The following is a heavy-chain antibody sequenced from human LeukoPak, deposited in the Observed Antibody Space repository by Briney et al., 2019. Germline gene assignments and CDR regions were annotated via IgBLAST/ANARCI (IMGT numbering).Heavy chain of an antibody. CDR2: IYTSGGT. J-gene: IGHJ3*02. Sequence: SETLSLTCTVSGGSISSGSYYWSWIRQPAGKGLEWIGRIYTSGGTNYNPSLKSRVTISVDTSKNQFSLKLSSVTAADSAMYYCARDFPRIVAEAIHNHDAFDIWGQGTMVTVSS. V-gene: IGHV4-61*02. D-gene: IGHD2-15*01. CDR1: GGSISSGSYY. CDR3: ARDFPRIVAEAIHNHDAFDI.